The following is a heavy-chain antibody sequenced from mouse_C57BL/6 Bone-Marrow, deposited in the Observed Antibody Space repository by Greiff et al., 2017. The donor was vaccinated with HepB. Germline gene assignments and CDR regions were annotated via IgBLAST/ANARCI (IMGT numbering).Heavy chain of an antibody. CDR3: ARWGSNYSWFAY. CDR1: GYSFTGYY. D-gene: IGHD2-5*01. V-gene: IGHV1-42*01. CDR2: INPSTGGT. Sequence: VQLQQSGPELVKPGASVKISCKASGYSFTGYYMNWVKQSPEKSLEWIGEINPSTGGTTYNQKFKAKATLTVDKSSSTAYMQLSSLTSEDSAVYFCARWGSNYSWFAYWGQGTLVTVSA. J-gene: IGHJ3*01.